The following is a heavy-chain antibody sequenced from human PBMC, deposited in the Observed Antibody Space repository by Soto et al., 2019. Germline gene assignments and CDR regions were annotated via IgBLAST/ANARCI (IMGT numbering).Heavy chain of an antibody. CDR2: IIPIFGTA. D-gene: IGHD3-22*01. CDR1: GGTFSSYA. CDR3: ARDPLPQDSPIGAFDI. V-gene: IGHV1-69*13. Sequence: GASVKVSCKASGGTFSSYAISWVRQAPGQGLEWMGGIIPIFGTANYAQKFQGRATITADESTSTAYMELSSLRSEDTAVYYCARDPLPQDSPIGAFDIWGQGTMVTVSS. J-gene: IGHJ3*02.